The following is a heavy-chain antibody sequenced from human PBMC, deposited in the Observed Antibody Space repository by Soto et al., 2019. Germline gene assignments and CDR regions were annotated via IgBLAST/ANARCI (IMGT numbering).Heavy chain of an antibody. CDR3: ARGKGMEENYYYYGMDI. CDR2: LNGGTGQT. D-gene: IGHD1-1*01. V-gene: IGHV1-3*01. CDR1: GYTFSTYA. Sequence: GASVKVSCKASGYTFSTYAIHWGRQAPGQSLEWMGWLNGGTGQTRYSQRFQDRVTITRDTSASTAYMEVSSLRPEDTAVYYCARGKGMEENYYYYGMDIWGQGTTVTVSS. J-gene: IGHJ6*02.